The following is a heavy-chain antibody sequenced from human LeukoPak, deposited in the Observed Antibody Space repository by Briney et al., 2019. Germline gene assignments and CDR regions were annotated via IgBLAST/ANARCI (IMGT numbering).Heavy chain of an antibody. Sequence: SVKVSCKASGYTFTGYYMHWVRQAPAQGLEWMGWINPNSGGTNYAQKFQGRVTMTRDTSISTAYMELSRLRSDDTAVYYCARDCTNGVCYWFDPWGQGTLVTVSS. D-gene: IGHD2-8*01. V-gene: IGHV1-2*02. CDR3: ARDCTNGVCYWFDP. CDR2: INPNSGGT. J-gene: IGHJ5*02. CDR1: GYTFTGYY.